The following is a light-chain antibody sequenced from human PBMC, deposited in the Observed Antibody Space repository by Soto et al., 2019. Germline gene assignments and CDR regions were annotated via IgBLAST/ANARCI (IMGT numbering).Light chain of an antibody. CDR2: VNSDGSH. Sequence: QPVLTQSPSASASLGASVKLTCTLRSGHSSYAIAWHQQQPEKGPRYLMKVNSDGSHSKGDGIPDRFSGSSSGAERYFTISSLQSEDEADYYCQTWGTSFVLFGGGTKLTVL. V-gene: IGLV4-69*01. J-gene: IGLJ2*01. CDR3: QTWGTSFVL. CDR1: SGHSSYA.